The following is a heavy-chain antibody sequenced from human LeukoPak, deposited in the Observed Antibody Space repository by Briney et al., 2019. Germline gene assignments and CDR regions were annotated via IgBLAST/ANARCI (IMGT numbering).Heavy chain of an antibody. D-gene: IGHD3-10*01. CDR3: ARGGSSTLLWFGELLWGWFDP. Sequence: PGGSLRLSCAASGFTFSSNWMSWVRKAPGKGREWVANIKQDGSEEYYVDSVKGRFTISRDNAKNSLYLQMNSLRAEDTAVYYCARGGSSTLLWFGELLWGWFDPWGQGTLVTVSS. J-gene: IGHJ5*02. CDR2: IKQDGSEE. V-gene: IGHV3-7*01. CDR1: GFTFSSNW.